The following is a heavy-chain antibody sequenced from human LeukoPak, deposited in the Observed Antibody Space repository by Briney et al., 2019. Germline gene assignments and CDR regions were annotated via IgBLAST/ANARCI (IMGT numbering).Heavy chain of an antibody. CDR1: GGSISSYY. J-gene: IGHJ4*02. D-gene: IGHD6-13*01. CDR3: ARLYSSSWPFDY. CDR2: IYTSGST. Sequence: SETLSLTCTVSGGSISSYYWTWIRQPAGQGLEWIGRIYTSGSTNYNPSLKSRVTMSVDTSKNQLSLKLSSVTAADTAVYYCARLYSSSWPFDYWGQGTLVTVSS. V-gene: IGHV4-4*07.